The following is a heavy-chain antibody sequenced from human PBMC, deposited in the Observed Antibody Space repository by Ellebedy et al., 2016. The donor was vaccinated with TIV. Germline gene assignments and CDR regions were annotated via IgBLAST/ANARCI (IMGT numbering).Heavy chain of an antibody. CDR1: GFTFNIYR. CDR2: INSDGRST. V-gene: IGHV3-74*01. Sequence: GESLKISCAASGFTFNIYRMHWVRQVPGKGLVWVSRINSDGRSTSYADFVKGRFTISRDNSKNTLYLHMNDLRVEDTAVYYCARERRGLGVWGQGTTVTVSS. CDR3: ARERRGLGV. J-gene: IGHJ6*02.